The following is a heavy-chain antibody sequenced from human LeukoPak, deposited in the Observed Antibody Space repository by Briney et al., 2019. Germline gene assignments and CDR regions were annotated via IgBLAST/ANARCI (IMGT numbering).Heavy chain of an antibody. D-gene: IGHD3-3*01. CDR1: GYTFTSYG. J-gene: IGHJ4*02. CDR2: ISAYNGNT. V-gene: IGHV1-18*01. CDR3: ARGRITIFGVVIIPLEY. Sequence: ASVKVSCKASGYTFTSYGISWVRQAPGQGLEWMGWISAYNGNTNYAQKLQGRVTMTTDTSTSTAYMELRSLRSDDTAVYYCARGRITIFGVVIIPLEYWGQGTLVTVSS.